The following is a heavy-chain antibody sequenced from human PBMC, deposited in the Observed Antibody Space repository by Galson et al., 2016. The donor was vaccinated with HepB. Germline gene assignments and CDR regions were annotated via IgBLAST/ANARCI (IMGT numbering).Heavy chain of an antibody. CDR2: IYPGDSDT. CDR1: GYSFSRYW. V-gene: IGHV5-51*01. J-gene: IGHJ3*01. Sequence: QSGAEVKKSGESLKIACKGSGYSFSRYWIGWVRQMPGKGLEWMGSIYPGDSDTAYSPSFQGQVTISADRSIRTAYLQWSSLKSSDTGIYYCAMPFRATVTSSPNDAFDVWGQGTVVTVSS. D-gene: IGHD4-17*01. CDR3: AMPFRATVTSSPNDAFDV.